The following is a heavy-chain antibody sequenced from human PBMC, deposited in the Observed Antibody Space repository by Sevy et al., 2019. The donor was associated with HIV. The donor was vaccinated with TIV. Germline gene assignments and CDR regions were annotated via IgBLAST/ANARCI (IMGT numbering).Heavy chain of an antibody. D-gene: IGHD6-19*01. CDR3: ANRGGRIAVAGTWYAFDI. CDR2: ISGSGGST. J-gene: IGHJ3*02. Sequence: GGSLRLSCAASGFTFSSYAMSWVRQAPGKGLEWVSAISGSGGSTYYADSVKGRFTISRDNSKNTLYLQMNSLRAEDMAVYYCANRGGRIAVAGTWYAFDIWGQGTMVTVSS. CDR1: GFTFSSYA. V-gene: IGHV3-23*01.